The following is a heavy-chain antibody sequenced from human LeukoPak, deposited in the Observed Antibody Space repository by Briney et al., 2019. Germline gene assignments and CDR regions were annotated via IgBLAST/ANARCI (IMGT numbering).Heavy chain of an antibody. Sequence: SETLSLTCTVSGGSIHDYYWSWIRQPPGKGLEWIGYIYYSGSTNYNPSLKSRVTISVDTSKNQFSLKLSSVTAADTAVYYCARDAGRDGYNQAGWYFDLWGRGTLVTVSS. CDR3: ARDAGRDGYNQAGWYFDL. CDR2: IYYSGST. J-gene: IGHJ2*01. D-gene: IGHD5-24*01. V-gene: IGHV4-59*01. CDR1: GGSIHDYY.